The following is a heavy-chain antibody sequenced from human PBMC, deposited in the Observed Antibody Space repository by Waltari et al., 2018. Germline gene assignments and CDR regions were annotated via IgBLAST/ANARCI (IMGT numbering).Heavy chain of an antibody. V-gene: IGHV4-59*01. CDR3: TRGGSTSESFDV. CDR2: ISYSGST. Sequence: QLQLQESGPGLVKPSETLSFTCTVSGGSISSYYWSWIRQSPGKGLEWIGYISYSGSTNYHPSLKSRVTISVDTSKNEVSLKVTYVTPVDTAIYYCTRGGSTSESFDVWGQGTMVTVSS. D-gene: IGHD3-10*01. CDR1: GGSISSYY. J-gene: IGHJ3*01.